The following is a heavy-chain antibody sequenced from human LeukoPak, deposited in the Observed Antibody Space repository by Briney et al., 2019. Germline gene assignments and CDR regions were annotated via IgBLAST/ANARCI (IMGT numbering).Heavy chain of an antibody. D-gene: IGHD3-22*01. CDR1: GFTFSSYS. CDR3: AKDLDLAMIVVVGVDY. CDR2: ISSSSSYI. V-gene: IGHV3-21*01. Sequence: GGSLRLSCAASGFTFSSYSMNWVRQAPGKGLEWVSSISSSSSYIYYADSVKGRFTISRDNSKNTLYLQMNSLRAEDTAVYYCAKDLDLAMIVVVGVDYWGQGTLVTVSS. J-gene: IGHJ4*02.